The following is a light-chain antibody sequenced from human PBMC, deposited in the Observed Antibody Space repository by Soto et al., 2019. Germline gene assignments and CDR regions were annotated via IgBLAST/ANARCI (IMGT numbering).Light chain of an antibody. CDR3: QSYDSSLSGSV. Sequence: QSVLTQPPSVSGAPGQRVTISCTGSSSNIGAGYDIHWYQQLPGTAPKLLISGNSNRPSGVPDRFSGSKSGTSVSLAITGLQAEDEVDYYCQSYDSSLSGSVFGGGTKLTVL. CDR2: GNS. CDR1: SSNIGAGYD. V-gene: IGLV1-40*01. J-gene: IGLJ2*01.